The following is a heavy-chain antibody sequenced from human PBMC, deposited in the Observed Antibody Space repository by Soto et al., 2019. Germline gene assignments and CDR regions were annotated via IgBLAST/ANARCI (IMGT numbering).Heavy chain of an antibody. CDR3: ARDLGYSGSRPGGAFDI. Sequence: GGSLRLSCAASGFTFSSYWMSWVRQAPGKGLEWVANIKQDGSEKYYVDSVKGRFTISRDNAKNSLYLQMISLRAEDTAVYYCARDLGYSGSRPGGAFDIWGQGTMVTVSS. D-gene: IGHD1-26*01. V-gene: IGHV3-7*01. CDR2: IKQDGSEK. J-gene: IGHJ3*02. CDR1: GFTFSSYW.